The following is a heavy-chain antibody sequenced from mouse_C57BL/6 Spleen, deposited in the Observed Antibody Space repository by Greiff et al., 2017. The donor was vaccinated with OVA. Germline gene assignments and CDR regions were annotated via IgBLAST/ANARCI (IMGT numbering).Heavy chain of an antibody. Sequence: QVQLQQPGAELVMPGASVKLSCKASGYTFTSYWMHWVKQRPGQGLEWIGEIDPSDSYTNYNQKFQGKSTLTVDKSSSTAYMQLSSLTSEDSAVYYCARLVTRGNWYFDVWGTGTTVTVSS. CDR1: GYTFTSYW. D-gene: IGHD2-2*01. CDR2: IDPSDSYT. CDR3: ARLVTRGNWYFDV. V-gene: IGHV1-69*01. J-gene: IGHJ1*03.